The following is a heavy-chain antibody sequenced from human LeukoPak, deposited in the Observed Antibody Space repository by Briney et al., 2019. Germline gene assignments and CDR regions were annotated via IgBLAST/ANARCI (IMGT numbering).Heavy chain of an antibody. CDR1: GGSISSYY. CDR3: ARGRVWAYDFWSGLFTDAYNWFDP. D-gene: IGHD3-3*01. Sequence: SETLSLTCTVSGGSISSYYWSWIRQPAGKGLEWIGRIYTSGSTNYNPSLKSRVTMSVDTSKNQFSLKLSSVTAADTAVYYCARGRVWAYDFWSGLFTDAYNWFDPWGQGTLVTVSS. V-gene: IGHV4-4*07. CDR2: IYTSGST. J-gene: IGHJ5*02.